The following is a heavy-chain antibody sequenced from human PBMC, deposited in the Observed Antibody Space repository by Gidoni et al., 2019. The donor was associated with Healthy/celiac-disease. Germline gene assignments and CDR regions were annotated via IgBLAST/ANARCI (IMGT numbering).Heavy chain of an antibody. V-gene: IGHV1-69*04. CDR2: IIPILGIA. CDR1: GGTFSSYA. CDR3: AKGYKATVTTL. D-gene: IGHD4-17*01. Sequence: QVQLVQSGAEVKKPGSSVKVSCKASGGTFSSYAISWWRQAPGQGLEWMGRIIPILGIANYAQKFQGRVTITADKSTSTAYMELSSLRSEDTAVYYCAKGYKATVTTLWGQGTLVTVSS. J-gene: IGHJ4*02.